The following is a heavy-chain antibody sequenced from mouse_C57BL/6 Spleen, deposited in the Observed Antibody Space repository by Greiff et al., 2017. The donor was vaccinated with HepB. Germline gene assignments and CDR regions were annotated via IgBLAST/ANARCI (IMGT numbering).Heavy chain of an antibody. D-gene: IGHD2-4*01. V-gene: IGHV2-6-1*01. CDR1: GFSLTSYG. J-gene: IGHJ2*01. CDR2: IWSDGST. Sequence: QVQLKESGPGLVAPSQSLSITCTVSGFSLTSYGVHWVRQPPGKGLEWLVVIWSDGSTTYNSALKSRLSISKDNSKSQVFLKMSSLQTDDTAMYYCGRQNDYDGYFDYWGQGTTLTVSS. CDR3: GRQNDYDGYFDY.